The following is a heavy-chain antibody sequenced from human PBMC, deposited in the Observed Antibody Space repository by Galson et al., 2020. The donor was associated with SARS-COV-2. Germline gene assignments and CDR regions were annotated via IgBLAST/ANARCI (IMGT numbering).Heavy chain of an antibody. CDR1: GFTFSGSA. CDR3: TSIVTTGRFDY. V-gene: IGHV3-73*01. CDR2: IRSKANSYAT. J-gene: IGHJ4*02. Sequence: GESLKLYCAASGFTFSGSAMHWVRQASGKGLEWVGRIRSKANSYATAYAASVKGRFTISRDDSKNTAYLQMNSLKTEDTAVYYCTSIVTTGRFDYWGQGTLVTVSS. D-gene: IGHD1-26*01.